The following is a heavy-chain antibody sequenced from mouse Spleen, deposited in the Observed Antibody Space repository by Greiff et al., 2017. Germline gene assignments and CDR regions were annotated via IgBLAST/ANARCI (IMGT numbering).Heavy chain of an antibody. Sequence: EVKLVESGGGLVKPGGSLKLSCAASGFTFSSYTMSWVRQTPAKRLEWVATISSGGGNTYYPDSVKGRFTISRDNARNTLYLQMSSLRSEDTAMYYCARPPYSPAWFAYWGQGTLVTVSA. CDR2: ISSGGGNT. CDR1: GFTFSSYT. D-gene: IGHD2-12*01. CDR3: ARPPYSPAWFAY. V-gene: IGHV5-9*04. J-gene: IGHJ3*01.